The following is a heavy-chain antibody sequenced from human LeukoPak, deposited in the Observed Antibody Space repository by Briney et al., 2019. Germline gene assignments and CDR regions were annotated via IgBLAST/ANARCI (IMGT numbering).Heavy chain of an antibody. CDR2: INPNSGGT. V-gene: IGHV1-2*02. CDR3: ARSEGYYYGSGSFFDY. Sequence: ASVKVSCKASGYTFTGYYMHWVRQAPGQGLEWMGWINPNSGGTNYAQKFQGRVTMTRDTSISTAYMELSRLRSDDTAVYYCARSEGYYYGSGSFFDYWGLGTLVTVSS. CDR1: GYTFTGYY. J-gene: IGHJ4*02. D-gene: IGHD3-10*01.